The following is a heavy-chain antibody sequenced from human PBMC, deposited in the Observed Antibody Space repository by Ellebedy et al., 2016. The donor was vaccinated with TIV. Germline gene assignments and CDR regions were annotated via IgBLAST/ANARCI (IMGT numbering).Heavy chain of an antibody. CDR2: INPSGGST. J-gene: IGHJ3*02. V-gene: IGHV1-46*01. CDR1: GYTFTSYY. Sequence: AASVKVSCKASGYTFTSYYMHWVRQAPGQGLEWMGIINPSGGSTSYAQKFQGRVTMTRDTSTSTVYMELSSLRSEDTAVYYCAGQLRRGAFDIWGQGTMVTVSS. CDR3: AGQLRRGAFDI. D-gene: IGHD1-7*01.